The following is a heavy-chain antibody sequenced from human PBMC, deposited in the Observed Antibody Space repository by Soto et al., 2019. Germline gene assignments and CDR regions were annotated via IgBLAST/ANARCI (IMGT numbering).Heavy chain of an antibody. CDR3: ARRGLRNYGFWSGHNYGMDV. CDR1: GYTFTGYY. D-gene: IGHD3-3*01. CDR2: INPNSGGT. J-gene: IGHJ6*02. Sequence: GASVKVSCKASGYTFTGYYMHWVRQAPGQGLEWMGWINPNSGGTNYAQKFQGRVTMTRDTSISTAYMELSRLRSDDTAVYYCARRGLRNYGFWSGHNYGMDVWGQGTTVTVSS. V-gene: IGHV1-2*02.